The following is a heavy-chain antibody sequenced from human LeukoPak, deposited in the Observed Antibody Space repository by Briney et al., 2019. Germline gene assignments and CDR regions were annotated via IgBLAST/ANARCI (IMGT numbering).Heavy chain of an antibody. CDR3: AATTPGVVPAAISGVGDDEGYYYYYGMDV. CDR2: IVVGSGNT. Sequence: SVKVSCKASGFTFTSSAMQWVRQARGQRLEWMGWIVVGSGNTNYAQTFQERVTITRDMSTSTAYMELSSLRSEDTAVYYCAATTPGVVPAAISGVGDDEGYYYYYGMDVWGQGTTVTVSS. V-gene: IGHV1-58*02. CDR1: GFTFTSSA. J-gene: IGHJ6*02. D-gene: IGHD2-2*02.